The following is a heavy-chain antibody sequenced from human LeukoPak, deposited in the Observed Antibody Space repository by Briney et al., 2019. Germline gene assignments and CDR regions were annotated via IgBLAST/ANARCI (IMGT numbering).Heavy chain of an antibody. Sequence: GGSLRLSCAASGFAFSSYWMHWVRQAPGKGLVWVSRINSDGSSTSYADSVKGRFTISRDNAKNTLYLQMNSLRAEDTAVYYCASPAPLYYYDSSGFYWHFDLWGRGTLVTASS. CDR3: ASPAPLYYYDSSGFYWHFDL. D-gene: IGHD3-22*01. CDR1: GFAFSSYW. CDR2: INSDGSST. V-gene: IGHV3-74*01. J-gene: IGHJ2*01.